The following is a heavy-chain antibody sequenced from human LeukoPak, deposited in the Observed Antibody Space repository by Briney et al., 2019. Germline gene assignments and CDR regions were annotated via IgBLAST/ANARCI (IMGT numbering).Heavy chain of an antibody. V-gene: IGHV3-23*01. Sequence: PGGSLRLSCAASGFTFGSYAMSWVRQAPGKGREWVSTIGGGGESTYYADSAKGRFTNSRDNSKNTAYLQMNSLRAEDTAVYYCAKVLSGSQDYWGQGTLVTVFS. D-gene: IGHD1-26*01. CDR3: AKVLSGSQDY. CDR1: GFTFGSYA. CDR2: IGGGGEST. J-gene: IGHJ4*02.